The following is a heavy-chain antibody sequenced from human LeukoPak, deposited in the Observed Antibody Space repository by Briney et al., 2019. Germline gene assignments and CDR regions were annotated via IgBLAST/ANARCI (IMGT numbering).Heavy chain of an antibody. Sequence: GGSLRLSCAASGFTVSSNYMSWVRQAPGKGLEWGSVNYSGGSTYYADSVKGRFTISRDNSKNTLYLQMNSLRAEDTAVYYCARDFTDPVGATRVYYFDYWGQGTLVTVSS. CDR3: ARDFTDPVGATRVYYFDY. J-gene: IGHJ4*02. CDR1: GFTVSSNY. V-gene: IGHV3-66*02. CDR2: NYSGGST. D-gene: IGHD1-26*01.